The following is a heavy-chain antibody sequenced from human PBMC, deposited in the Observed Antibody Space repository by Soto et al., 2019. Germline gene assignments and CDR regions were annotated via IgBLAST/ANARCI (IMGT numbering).Heavy chain of an antibody. CDR1: GFTFSSYA. J-gene: IGHJ4*02. CDR2: ISGSGGST. CDR3: AKANSLGSYYALVDY. Sequence: PGGSLRLSCAASGFTFSSYAMSWVRQAPGKGLEWVSAISGSGGSTYYADSVKGRFTISRDNSKNTLYLQMNSLRAEDTAVYYCAKANSLGSYYALVDYWGQGTLVTVSS. D-gene: IGHD1-26*01. V-gene: IGHV3-23*01.